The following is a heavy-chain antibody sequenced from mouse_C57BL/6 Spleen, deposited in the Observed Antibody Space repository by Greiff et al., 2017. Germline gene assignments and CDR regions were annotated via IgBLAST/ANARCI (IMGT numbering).Heavy chain of an antibody. D-gene: IGHD2-4*01. CDR1: GYSITSGYY. J-gene: IGHJ3*01. V-gene: IGHV3-6*01. Sequence: EVQLQESGPGLVKPSQSLSLTCSVTGYSITSGYYWNWIRQFPGNKLEWMGYISYDGSNNYNPSLKNRISITRDTSKNQFFLKLNSVTTEDTATYYCARDDDYDAWFGYWGQGTLVTVAA. CDR2: ISYDGSN. CDR3: ARDDDYDAWFGY.